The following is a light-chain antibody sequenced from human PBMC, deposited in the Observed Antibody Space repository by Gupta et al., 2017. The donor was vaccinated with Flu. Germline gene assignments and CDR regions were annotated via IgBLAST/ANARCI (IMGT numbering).Light chain of an antibody. CDR2: WAS. CDR3: QQYDTTPQT. J-gene: IGKJ1*01. Sequence: DIVMTQSPDSLTVSLGERATINCKSSQSVFYSSNNKNYLAWYQQRPGQPPKLLIYWASTRESGVPDRFRGSGSGTDFTLTISSLQAEDVAVYYCQQYDTTPQTFGQGTKVEIE. CDR1: QSVFYSSNNKNY. V-gene: IGKV4-1*01.